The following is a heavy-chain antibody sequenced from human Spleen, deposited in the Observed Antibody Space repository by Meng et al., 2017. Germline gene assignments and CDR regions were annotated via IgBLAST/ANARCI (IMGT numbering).Heavy chain of an antibody. Sequence: QVRLVQSGAEVKKPGASVKVSCKASGYTFTSYGISWVRQAPGQGLEWMGWISAYNGNTNYAQKLQGRVTMTTDTSTSTAYMELRSLRSDDTAVYYCARVPRKLRYFDWLQPFDYWGQGTLVTVSS. D-gene: IGHD3-9*01. CDR2: ISAYNGNT. J-gene: IGHJ4*02. CDR3: ARVPRKLRYFDWLQPFDY. V-gene: IGHV1-18*01. CDR1: GYTFTSYG.